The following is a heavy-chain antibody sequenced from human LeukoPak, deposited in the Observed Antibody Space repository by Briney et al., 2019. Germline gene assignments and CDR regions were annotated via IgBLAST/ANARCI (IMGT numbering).Heavy chain of an antibody. V-gene: IGHV1-8*01. CDR2: MNPNSGNT. J-gene: IGHJ5*02. Sequence: ASVKVSCKASGYTFTSYDINWVRQATGQGLEWMGWMNPNSGNTGYAQKFQGRVTMTRNTSISAAYMELGSLTSEDTAVYYCAKITGYALDNWFDPWGQGTLVTVSS. D-gene: IGHD1-20*01. CDR1: GYTFTSYD. CDR3: AKITGYALDNWFDP.